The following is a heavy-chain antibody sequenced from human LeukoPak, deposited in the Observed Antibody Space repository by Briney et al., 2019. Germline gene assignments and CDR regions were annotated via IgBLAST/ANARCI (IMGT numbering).Heavy chain of an antibody. CDR3: ATSSSWYYFDY. D-gene: IGHD6-13*01. J-gene: IGHJ4*02. CDR2: INHSGST. Sequence: PSETLSLTCAVYGGSFSGYYWSWIRQSPGKGLEWIGEINHSGSTKYNPSLKNRVTISVDTSKNQFSLKLSSVTAADTAVYYCATSSSWYYFDYWGQGTLVTVSS. CDR1: GGSFSGYY. V-gene: IGHV4-34*01.